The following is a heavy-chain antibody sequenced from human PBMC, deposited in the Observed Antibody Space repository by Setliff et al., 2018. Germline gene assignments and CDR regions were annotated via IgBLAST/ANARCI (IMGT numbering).Heavy chain of an antibody. V-gene: IGHV4-4*07. CDR2: IYTSGDT. CDR3: ARAPGRQDYHYMEL. J-gene: IGHJ6*03. Sequence: PSETLSLTCTVSGASIGSHNWIWIRQPAGKGLEWIGRIYTSGDTNYNPSLRSRVTVSVDTSRIHFSLKLRSVTAADTAVYYCARAPGRQDYHYMELWGKGTTVTVSS. D-gene: IGHD2-15*01. CDR1: GASIGSHN.